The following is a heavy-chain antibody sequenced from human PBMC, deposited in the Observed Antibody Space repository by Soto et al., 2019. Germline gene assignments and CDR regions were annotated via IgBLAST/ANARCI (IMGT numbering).Heavy chain of an antibody. V-gene: IGHV4-59*01. D-gene: IGHD6-13*01. CDR1: GGSISSCY. CDR3: ARDRMSSSGYGMDV. CDR2: IYYSGST. J-gene: IGHJ6*02. Sequence: SETLSLTCTVSGGSISSCYWSWIRQPPGKGLEWIGYIYYSGSTNYNPSLKSRVTISVDTSKNQFSLKLSSVTAADTAVYYCARDRMSSSGYGMDVWGQGTTVTVSS.